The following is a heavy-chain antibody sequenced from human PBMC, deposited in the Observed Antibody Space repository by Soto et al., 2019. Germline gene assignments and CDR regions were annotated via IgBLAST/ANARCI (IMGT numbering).Heavy chain of an antibody. D-gene: IGHD6-13*01. J-gene: IGHJ1*01. V-gene: IGHV3-33*01. Sequence: QVQLVESGGGVVQPGRSLRLSCAASGFTFSSYGMHWVRQAPGKGLEWVAVIWYDGSNKYYADSVKGRFTISRDNSKNPLVLAMNRLRGEETGVYYCGAPELDSRRSEYFQHWGQGTLVTVSS. CDR3: GAPELDSRRSEYFQH. CDR1: GFTFSSYG. CDR2: IWYDGSNK.